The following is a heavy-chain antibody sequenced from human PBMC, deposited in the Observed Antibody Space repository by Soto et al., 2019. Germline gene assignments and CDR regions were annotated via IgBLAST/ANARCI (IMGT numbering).Heavy chain of an antibody. V-gene: IGHV1-3*01. CDR2: INAGNGNR. J-gene: IGHJ6*02. D-gene: IGHD6-13*01. Sequence: ASVKVSCKASGYTFTSYAMHWVRQAPGQRLEWMGWINAGNGNRKYSQKFQGRFTITRYTSASEAYMELSSLRSEDTAVYYCASGLAAAGYYYYDGMDVWGQGTTVTVSS. CDR1: GYTFTSYA. CDR3: ASGLAAAGYYYYDGMDV.